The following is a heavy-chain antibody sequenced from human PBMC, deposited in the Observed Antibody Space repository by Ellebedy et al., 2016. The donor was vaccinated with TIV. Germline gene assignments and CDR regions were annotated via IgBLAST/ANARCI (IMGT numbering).Heavy chain of an antibody. D-gene: IGHD5-18*01. Sequence: MPSETLSLTCAASGGSISSGGYSWSWIRQPPGKGLEWIGYVYYSGTNYNPSLQSRVTISVDTSKNHVSLKLNSVTAADTAVYYCARDGYLGYWGQGTLVTVSS. CDR2: VYYSGT. CDR1: GGSISSGGYS. V-gene: IGHV4-61*08. CDR3: ARDGYLGY. J-gene: IGHJ4*02.